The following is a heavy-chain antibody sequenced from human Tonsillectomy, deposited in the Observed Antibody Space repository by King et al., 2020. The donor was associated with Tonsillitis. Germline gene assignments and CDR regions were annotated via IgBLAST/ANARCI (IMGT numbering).Heavy chain of an antibody. Sequence: EVQLVESGGGSVQPGGSLRLSCAASGFTFSNYARNWVRQAPGKGLEWVSGVSGSGGSTYYADSVKGRLTVSRDNSKNTLFLQMNSPRAEDTAVYYCAKDLMTTVTSLNSAAIDHWGQGTLVTVSS. CDR1: GFTFSNYA. V-gene: IGHV3-23*04. J-gene: IGHJ4*02. CDR3: AKDLMTTVTSLNSAAIDH. D-gene: IGHD4-11*01. CDR2: VSGSGGST.